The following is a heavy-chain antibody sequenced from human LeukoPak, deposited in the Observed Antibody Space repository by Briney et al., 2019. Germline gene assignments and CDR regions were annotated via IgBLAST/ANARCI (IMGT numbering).Heavy chain of an antibody. CDR2: INPNSGGT. V-gene: IGHV1-2*02. D-gene: IGHD3-10*01. CDR1: GYTFTGYY. Sequence: ASVKVSCKASGYTFTGYYMHWVRQAPGQGLEWMGWINPNSGGTNYAQKFQGRVTMTRDTSISTAYMELSRLRSDDTAVYYCARGGYGSGSYFAYYYYYMDVWGKGTTVTVSS. J-gene: IGHJ6*03. CDR3: ARGGYGSGSYFAYYYYYMDV.